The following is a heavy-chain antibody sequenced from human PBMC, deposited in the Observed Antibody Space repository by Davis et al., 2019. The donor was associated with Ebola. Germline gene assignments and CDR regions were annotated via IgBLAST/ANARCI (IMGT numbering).Heavy chain of an antibody. CDR3: AKQSQDLLTGYYPFDY. V-gene: IGHV3-23*01. D-gene: IGHD3-9*01. CDR2: ISGGGGGT. CDR1: GFTFSSYS. Sequence: GGSLRLSCTGSGFTFSSYSMSWVRQAPGKGLEWVSAISGGGGGTHFADSVKGRFTISRDNSKNTLYLQMTSLRAEDTALYYCAKQSQDLLTGYYPFDYWGQGTLVTVSS. J-gene: IGHJ4*02.